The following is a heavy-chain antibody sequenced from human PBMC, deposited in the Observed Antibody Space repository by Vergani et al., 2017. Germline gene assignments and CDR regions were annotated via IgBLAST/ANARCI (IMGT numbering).Heavy chain of an antibody. CDR3: SRGLFVASWGGFGY. J-gene: IGHJ4*02. V-gene: IGHV3-23*01. Sequence: EVQLQESGGGLAQPGKSLMLSCAVSGFPFSGHTMSWVRATPGKGLEWISTISETGSTTYYADSVRGRFTISRDNSRNMVYLLLTNLGVEDTAVYYCSRGLFVASWGGFGYWGQGARVTVSS. CDR2: ISETGSTT. D-gene: IGHD3-16*01. CDR1: GFPFSGHT.